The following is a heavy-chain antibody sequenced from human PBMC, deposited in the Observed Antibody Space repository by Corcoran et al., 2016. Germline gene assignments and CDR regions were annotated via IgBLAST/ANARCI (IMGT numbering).Heavy chain of an antibody. Sequence: QLQLQESGPGLVKPSKTLSLTCTVSGGSVTISSHYWVWIRQPPGKGLEWIGSIFYSGSTYYNPSLRSRVTILVDTSKNQFFLKLSSVTAADTAVYYCARDFCNGGDCYDSWGQGTLVTVSS. V-gene: IGHV4-39*07. D-gene: IGHD2-8*02. CDR3: ARDFCNGGDCYDS. J-gene: IGHJ5*01. CDR2: IFYSGST. CDR1: GGSVTISSHY.